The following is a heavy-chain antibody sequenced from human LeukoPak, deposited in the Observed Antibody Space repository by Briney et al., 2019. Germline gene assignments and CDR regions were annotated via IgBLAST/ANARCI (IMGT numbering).Heavy chain of an antibody. D-gene: IGHD6-13*01. J-gene: IGHJ4*02. CDR2: IWYDGSNK. V-gene: IGHV3-33*01. CDR1: GFTFSSFG. CDR3: ARLGSSWSFDY. Sequence: GGSLRLSCAASGFTFSSFGKYWVRQAPGKGLEWVAVIWYDGSNKYYADSGKGRFTISRDNSQNTLYLQMNSLRAEDTAVYYCARLGSSWSFDYWGQGTMVTVSS.